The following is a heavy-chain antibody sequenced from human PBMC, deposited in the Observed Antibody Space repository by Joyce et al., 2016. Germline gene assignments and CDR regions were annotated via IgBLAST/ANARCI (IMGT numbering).Heavy chain of an antibody. D-gene: IGHD4-17*01. CDR1: GFTFSRSA. J-gene: IGHJ4*02. Sequence: EVQLLESGGDLVPPGGSLRLPWAASGFTFSRSAMTWVRQAPGRGVEWVSAISDNSVYIFYGDSVKGRFTVSRDNSKNTLYLQLNSLRVEDTAQYYCAKKFRDYVAYDSWGQGTLVTVSS. CDR3: AKKFRDYVAYDS. CDR2: ISDNSVYI. V-gene: IGHV3-23*01.